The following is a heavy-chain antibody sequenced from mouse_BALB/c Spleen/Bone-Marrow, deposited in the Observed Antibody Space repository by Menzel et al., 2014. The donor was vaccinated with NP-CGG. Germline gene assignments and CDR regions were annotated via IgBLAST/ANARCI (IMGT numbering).Heavy chain of an antibody. V-gene: IGHV1-7*01. Sequence: VQLQQSGAELAKPEASVKMSCKASGYTFTTYWMHWVKQRPGQGLEWIGYINPSTGYTEYNQKFKDKATLTADSSSSTAYMQLSSLTSEDSTVYYCANWAYYIDYWGKAPLSQSPQ. D-gene: IGHD4-1*01. CDR2: INPSTGYT. CDR3: ANWAYYIDY. J-gene: IGHJ2*01. CDR1: GYTFTTYW.